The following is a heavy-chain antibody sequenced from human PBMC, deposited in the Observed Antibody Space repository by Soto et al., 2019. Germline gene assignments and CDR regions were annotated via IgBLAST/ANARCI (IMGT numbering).Heavy chain of an antibody. CDR3: ARDQNYYYDSSGYYDP. CDR2: IKQDGSEK. V-gene: IGHV3-7*05. D-gene: IGHD3-22*01. Sequence: GGSLRLSCAASGFTFSSYWMSWVRQAPGKGLEWVANIKQDGSEKYYVDSVKGRFTISRDNAKNSLYLQMNSPRAEDTAVYYCARDQNYYYDSSGYYDPWGQGTLVTVSS. J-gene: IGHJ5*02. CDR1: GFTFSSYW.